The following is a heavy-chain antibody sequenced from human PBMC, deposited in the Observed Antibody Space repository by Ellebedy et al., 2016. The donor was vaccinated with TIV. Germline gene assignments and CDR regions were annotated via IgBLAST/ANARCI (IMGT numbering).Heavy chain of an antibody. J-gene: IGHJ4*02. CDR3: ARGGGCGSGDCWAFDY. V-gene: IGHV3-74*01. CDR1: GFTFSSNW. CDR2: VNGDGSST. Sequence: GESLKISCAASGFTFSSNWMLWVRQAPGKGLVWVSRVNGDGSSTIYADSVKGRFTISRDNAKNTLYLQMNSLRDEDTAVYYCARGGGCGSGDCWAFDYWGQGTLVTVSS. D-gene: IGHD2-21*02.